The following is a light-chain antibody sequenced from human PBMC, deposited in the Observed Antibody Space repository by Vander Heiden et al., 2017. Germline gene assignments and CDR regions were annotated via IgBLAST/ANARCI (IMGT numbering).Light chain of an antibody. V-gene: IGKV1-5*01. CDR2: DAS. CDR3: QQYNSYPYT. Sequence: DIQITHSPSTLSASVGDRVTITCRASQSISSWLAWYQQKPGKAPKLLIYDASSLESGVPSRFSGSGSGTEFTLTISSLQPDDFATYYCQQYNSYPYTFGQGTKLEIK. CDR1: QSISSW. J-gene: IGKJ2*01.